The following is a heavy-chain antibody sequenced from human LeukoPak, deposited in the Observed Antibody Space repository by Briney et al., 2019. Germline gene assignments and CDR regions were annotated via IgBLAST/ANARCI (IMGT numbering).Heavy chain of an antibody. D-gene: IGHD3-3*01. CDR2: IRYDGSNK. CDR3: AISFWSGYYSGFDY. Sequence: GGSLRLSCAASGFTFSSYGMHWVRQAPAKGLEGVAFIRYDGSNKYYADSVKGRFTISRDNSKNTLYLQMNSLRDEDTAVYYCAISFWSGYYSGFDYWGQGTLVTVSS. V-gene: IGHV3-30*02. J-gene: IGHJ4*02. CDR1: GFTFSSYG.